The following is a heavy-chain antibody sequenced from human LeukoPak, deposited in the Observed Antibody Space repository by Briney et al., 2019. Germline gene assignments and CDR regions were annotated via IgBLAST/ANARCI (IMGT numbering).Heavy chain of an antibody. CDR3: ARRRGYDSSGYLALPDAFDI. J-gene: IGHJ3*02. V-gene: IGHV1-69*13. Sequence: SVKVSCKASGYTFTSYGITWVRQAPGQGLEWMGGIIPIFGTANYAQKSQGRVTITADESTSTAYMELSSLRSEDTAVYYCARRRGYDSSGYLALPDAFDIWGQGTMVTVSS. CDR2: IIPIFGTA. D-gene: IGHD3-22*01. CDR1: GYTFTSYG.